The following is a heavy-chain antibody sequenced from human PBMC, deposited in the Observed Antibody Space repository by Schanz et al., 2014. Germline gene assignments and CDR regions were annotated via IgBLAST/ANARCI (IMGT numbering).Heavy chain of an antibody. J-gene: IGHJ5*02. CDR2: INPNSGGT. CDR3: AREGTVIRGLSGWFDP. Sequence: QVQLVQSGAEVKKPGSSVKVSCKASGGTFSSFAIFWVRQAPGQGLEYMGRINPNSGGTNFAQKFQGRVTMTRDTSISTVYMELSRLRSDDTAVYYCAREGTVIRGLSGWFDPWGQGTLVTVSS. D-gene: IGHD3-10*01. CDR1: GGTFSSFA. V-gene: IGHV1-2*06.